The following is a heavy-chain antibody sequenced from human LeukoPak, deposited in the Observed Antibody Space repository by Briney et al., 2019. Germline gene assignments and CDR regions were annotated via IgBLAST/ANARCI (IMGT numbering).Heavy chain of an antibody. CDR3: ATQSSGYYGFDY. J-gene: IGHJ4*02. Sequence: GGSLRLSCAASGFTFNSYSMNWVRQAPGKGLEWVSSISSSSGYIYYADSVRGRFTISRDNAKNSLYLQMNSLRAEDTAVYYCATQSSGYYGFDYWGQGTLVTVSS. CDR1: GFTFNSYS. V-gene: IGHV3-21*01. CDR2: ISSSSGYI. D-gene: IGHD3-22*01.